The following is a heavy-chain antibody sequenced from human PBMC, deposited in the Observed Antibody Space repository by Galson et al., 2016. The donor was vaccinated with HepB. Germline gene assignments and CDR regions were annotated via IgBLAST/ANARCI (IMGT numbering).Heavy chain of an antibody. D-gene: IGHD2-8*01. J-gene: IGHJ6*03. V-gene: IGHV3-30-3*01. CDR1: GFTFSAYA. CDR3: ARDGFCTNGACLTYYYYHMDV. Sequence: SLRLSCAASGFTFSAYAMHWVRQAPGKGLEWTTVISYDGGKKNYADSVKGRFTISRDNSKNTLYLQVNSLRSEDTAVYYCARDGFCTNGACLTYYYYHMDVWGKGTTVTVSS. CDR2: ISYDGGKK.